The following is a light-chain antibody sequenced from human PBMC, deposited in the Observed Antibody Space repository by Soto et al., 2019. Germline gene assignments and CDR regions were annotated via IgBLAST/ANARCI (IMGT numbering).Light chain of an antibody. J-gene: IGLJ3*02. CDR3: SSYASDSTRV. V-gene: IGLV2-14*01. CDR2: EVI. CDR1: SSDVGGYNY. Sequence: QSALTQPASVSGSPGQSITIYCTGSSSDVGGYNYVSWYQHHPGKAPKLMIYEVINRPSGVSNRFSASKSGNTASLTISGLQTEVEADYYFSSYASDSTRVFGGGTKLTVL.